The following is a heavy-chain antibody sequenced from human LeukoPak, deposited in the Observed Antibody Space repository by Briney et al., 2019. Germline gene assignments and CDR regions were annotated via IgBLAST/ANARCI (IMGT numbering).Heavy chain of an antibody. CDR2: ISYTGST. CDR3: ASQNKRNWFDP. D-gene: IGHD1/OR15-1a*01. V-gene: IGHV4-59*01. J-gene: IGHJ5*02. CDR1: GGSISSYY. Sequence: SETLSLTCTVSGGSISSYYWSWIRQPPGKGLEWIGYISYTGSTNYNPSLKSRVTISVDTSKNQFSLRLSSVTAADTAVYYCASQNKRNWFDPWGQGTLVTVSS.